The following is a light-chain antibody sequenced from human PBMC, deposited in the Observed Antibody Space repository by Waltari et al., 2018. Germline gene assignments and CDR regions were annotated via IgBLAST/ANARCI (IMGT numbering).Light chain of an antibody. CDR2: DDS. Sequence: SYVLTQPPSVSVAPGQTARITCGGNNIGSRGVQWYQHKPGQAPVLVVYDDSDRPSGIPERFSVSISGNTATLTINRVEAGDEADYYCQVWDTSSDHLWVFGGGTKLTVL. J-gene: IGLJ3*02. CDR3: QVWDTSSDHLWV. V-gene: IGLV3-21*02. CDR1: NIGSRG.